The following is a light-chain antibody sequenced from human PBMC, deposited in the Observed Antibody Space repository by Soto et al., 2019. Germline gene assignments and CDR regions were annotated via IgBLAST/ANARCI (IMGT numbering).Light chain of an antibody. J-gene: IGLJ2*01. V-gene: IGLV2-8*01. CDR3: SSYAGTNVV. Sequence: QSALTQPPSASGSPGQSVTISCTGTSSDVGGYNFVSWYQQHPGKAPKLMIFEVNKRPSGVPDRFSGSKSGNTASLTVSGLQAEDEADYYRSSYAGTNVVFGGGNKLTVL. CDR2: EVN. CDR1: SSDVGGYNF.